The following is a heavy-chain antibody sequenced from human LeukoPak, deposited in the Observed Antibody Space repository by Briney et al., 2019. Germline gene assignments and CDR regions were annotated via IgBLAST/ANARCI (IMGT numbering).Heavy chain of an antibody. Sequence: ASVKVSCKASGGTFSSYAISWVRQAPGQGLEWMGGIIPIFGTANYAQKFQGRVTITADESTSTAYMELSSLRSEDTAVYYCARGGTLVQGVTILYGMDVWGQGTTVTVSS. CDR3: ARGGTLVQGVTILYGMDV. CDR2: IIPIFGTA. CDR1: GGTFSSYA. V-gene: IGHV1-69*13. J-gene: IGHJ6*02. D-gene: IGHD3-10*01.